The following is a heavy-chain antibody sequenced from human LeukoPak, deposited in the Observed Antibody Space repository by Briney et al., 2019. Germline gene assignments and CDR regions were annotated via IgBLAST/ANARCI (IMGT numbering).Heavy chain of an antibody. CDR2: IYYSGST. V-gene: IGHV4-31*03. J-gene: IGHJ4*02. D-gene: IGHD2-21*02. CDR1: GGSISSGGYY. CDR3: ARARPLSTYFDY. Sequence: SETLSLTCTVSGGSISSGGYYWSWIRQHPGKGLEWIGYIYYSGSTSYNPSLKSRVTISVDTSKNQFSLKLSSVTAADTAVYYCARARPLSTYFDYWGQGTLVTVSS.